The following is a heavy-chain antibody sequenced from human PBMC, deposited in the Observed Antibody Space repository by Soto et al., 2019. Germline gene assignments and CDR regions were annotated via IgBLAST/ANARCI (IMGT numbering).Heavy chain of an antibody. CDR2: TYYRSKWYN. Sequence: QSQTLSLTCAISGDSVSSNSAAWNWIRQSPSRGLEWLGRTYYRSKWYNDYAVSVKSRITINPDTSKNQFSLQLNSVTPEDTAVYYCARDKTDVWNWNYRSFRDPYNWFDPWGQGTLVTVSS. CDR3: ARDKTDVWNWNYRSFRDPYNWFDP. J-gene: IGHJ5*02. D-gene: IGHD1-7*01. V-gene: IGHV6-1*01. CDR1: GDSVSSNSAA.